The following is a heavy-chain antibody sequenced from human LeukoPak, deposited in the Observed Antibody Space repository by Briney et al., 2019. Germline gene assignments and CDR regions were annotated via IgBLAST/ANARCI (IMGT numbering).Heavy chain of an antibody. J-gene: IGHJ3*02. Sequence: GGSLRLSCAASGFTVSTNYMSWVRQAPGKGLEWLSVIYSGGSTYYADSVKGRFTISRDNSKNTLYLQMNSLRAEDTAVYYCAKDGALLGAAIDAFDIWGQGTMVTVSS. D-gene: IGHD1-26*01. CDR2: IYSGGST. CDR1: GFTVSTNY. CDR3: AKDGALLGAAIDAFDI. V-gene: IGHV3-53*01.